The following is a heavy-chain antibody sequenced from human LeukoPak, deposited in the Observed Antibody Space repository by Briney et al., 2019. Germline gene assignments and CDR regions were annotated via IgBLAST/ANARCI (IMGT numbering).Heavy chain of an antibody. V-gene: IGHV4-39*01. CDR1: GGSISSSSYY. D-gene: IGHD6-13*01. CDR3: ARLNIIGSSPVHHFDY. J-gene: IGHJ4*02. Sequence: SETLSLTCTVSGGSISSSSYYWGWIRQPPGKGLEWIGSIYYSGSTDYNPSLKSRVTISVDTSKNQFSLKLSSVTAADTAVYYCARLNIIGSSPVHHFDYWGQGTLVTVSS. CDR2: IYYSGST.